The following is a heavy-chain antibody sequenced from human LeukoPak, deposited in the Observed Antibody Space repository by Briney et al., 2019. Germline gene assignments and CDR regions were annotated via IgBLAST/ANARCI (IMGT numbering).Heavy chain of an antibody. CDR3: ARAGYPGLNWFDP. V-gene: IGHV4-34*01. CDR2: INHSGST. Sequence: PSETLSLTCAVYGGSFSGYYWSWIRQPPGKGLEWIGEINHSGSTNCNPSLKSRVTISVDTSKNQFSLKLSSVTAADTAVYYCARAGYPGLNWFDPWGQGTLVTVSS. D-gene: IGHD5-12*01. CDR1: GGSFSGYY. J-gene: IGHJ5*02.